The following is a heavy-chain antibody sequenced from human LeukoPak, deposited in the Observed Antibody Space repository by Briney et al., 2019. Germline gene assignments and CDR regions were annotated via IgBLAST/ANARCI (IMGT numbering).Heavy chain of an antibody. CDR1: GGSFSGYY. CDR2: IYYSGST. V-gene: IGHV4-34*01. D-gene: IGHD3-16*02. Sequence: SETLSLTCAVYGGSFSGYYWGWIRQPPGKGLEWIGSIYYSGSTYYNPSLKSRVTISVDTSKNQFSLKLSSVTAADTAVYYCARGYYDYVWGSYRPGAHFDYWGQGTLVTISS. CDR3: ARGYYDYVWGSYRPGAHFDY. J-gene: IGHJ4*02.